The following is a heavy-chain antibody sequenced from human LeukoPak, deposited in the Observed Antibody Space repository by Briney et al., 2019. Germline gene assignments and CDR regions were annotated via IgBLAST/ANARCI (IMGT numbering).Heavy chain of an antibody. CDR2: ISGSGGST. Sequence: GGSLRLSCAASGFTFSSYAMSWVRQAPGKGLEWVSAISGSGGSTYYADSVKGRFTISRDNSKNTLYLQMNSLRAEDTAVYYCAKDNIAAAGTVRVYYYYYMDVWGKGTTVTVSS. CDR3: AKDNIAAAGTVRVYYYYYMDV. V-gene: IGHV3-23*01. J-gene: IGHJ6*03. CDR1: GFTFSSYA. D-gene: IGHD6-13*01.